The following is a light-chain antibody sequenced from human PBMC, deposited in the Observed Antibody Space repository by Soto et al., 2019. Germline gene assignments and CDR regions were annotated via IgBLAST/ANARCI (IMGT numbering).Light chain of an antibody. J-gene: IGKJ5*01. CDR1: QSISSW. Sequence: DIQMTQSPSSLSASVGDRVTITCRASQSISSWLAWYQQKPGKAPKLLIYKASSLESGVPSRFSGSGSGTEFTLTISSLQPDDFATYYCQQYNSYPITFGQGTRLAIK. CDR3: QQYNSYPIT. CDR2: KAS. V-gene: IGKV1-5*03.